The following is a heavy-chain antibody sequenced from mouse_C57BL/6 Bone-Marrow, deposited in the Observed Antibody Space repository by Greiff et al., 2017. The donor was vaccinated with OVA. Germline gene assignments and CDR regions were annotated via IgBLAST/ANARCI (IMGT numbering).Heavy chain of an antibody. CDR1: GFTFSSYA. CDR3: ARDEDYDEDYAMDY. CDR2: ISSGGDYI. D-gene: IGHD2-4*01. J-gene: IGHJ4*01. V-gene: IGHV5S21*01. Sequence: EVKLVESGEGLVKPGGSLKLSCAASGFTFSSYAMSWVRQTPEKRLEWVAYISSGGDYIYYADTVKGRFTISRDNAKNNLYLQMSHLKSEDTAMYYCARDEDYDEDYAMDYWGQGTSVTVSS.